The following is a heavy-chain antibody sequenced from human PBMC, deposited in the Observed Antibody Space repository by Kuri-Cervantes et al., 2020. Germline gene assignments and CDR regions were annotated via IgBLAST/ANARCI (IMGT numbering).Heavy chain of an antibody. Sequence: SVKVSCKASGYTFTSYGISWVRQAPGQGLEWMGRIIPILGIANYAQKFQGRVTITADKSTSTAYMELSSLRSEDTAVYYCARPRRRGAARPYYFDYWGQGTLVTVSS. CDR3: ARPRRRGAARPYYFDY. D-gene: IGHD6-6*01. CDR1: GYTFTSYG. J-gene: IGHJ4*02. V-gene: IGHV1-69*04. CDR2: IIPILGIA.